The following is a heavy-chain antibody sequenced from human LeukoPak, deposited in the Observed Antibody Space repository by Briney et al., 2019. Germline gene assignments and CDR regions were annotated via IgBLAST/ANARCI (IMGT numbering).Heavy chain of an antibody. Sequence: SQTLSLTCAISGDSVSSNSAAWNWIRQSPSRGLEWLGRTYYRSKWYNDFAVSVKSRITITPDTSKNQFSLQLNSVTPEDTAVYYCASGRVSAMGSDYWGQGTLVTVSS. J-gene: IGHJ4*02. D-gene: IGHD2-15*01. CDR3: ASGRVSAMGSDY. CDR2: TYYRSKWYN. V-gene: IGHV6-1*01. CDR1: GDSVSSNSAA.